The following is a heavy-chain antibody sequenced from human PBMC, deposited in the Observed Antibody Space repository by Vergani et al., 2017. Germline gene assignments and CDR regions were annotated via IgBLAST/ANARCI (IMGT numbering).Heavy chain of an antibody. Sequence: QVQLQQWGAGLLKPSETLSLTCAVYGGSFSGYYWSWIRQPPGKGLEWIGSIYYSGSTYYNPSLKSRVTISVDTSKDQFSLKLSSVTAADTAVYYCARHVYGDFGWFDPWGQGTLVTVSS. CDR2: IYYSGST. CDR3: ARHVYGDFGWFDP. J-gene: IGHJ5*02. D-gene: IGHD4-17*01. V-gene: IGHV4-34*01. CDR1: GGSFSGYY.